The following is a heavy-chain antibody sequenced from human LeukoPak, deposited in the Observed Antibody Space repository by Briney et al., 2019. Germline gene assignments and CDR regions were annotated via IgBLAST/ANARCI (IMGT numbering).Heavy chain of an antibody. CDR1: GGSISSGLYS. CDR3: AGRGYTAMVYGDRDFDY. J-gene: IGHJ4*02. CDR2: IYHTGST. V-gene: IGHV4-30-2*05. D-gene: IGHD5-18*01. Sequence: SQTLSLTCDVSGGSISSGLYSWSWIRQPLGKGLEWIGYIYHTGSTYYNPSLKSRVTISVDTSKNQFSLKLSSVTAADTAVYYCAGRGYTAMVYGDRDFDYWGQGTLVTVSS.